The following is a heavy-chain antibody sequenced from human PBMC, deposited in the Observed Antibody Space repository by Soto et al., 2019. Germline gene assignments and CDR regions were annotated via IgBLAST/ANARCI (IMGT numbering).Heavy chain of an antibody. Sequence: PGGSLRLSCAASGFIFSRYVMHWVRQAPGKGLEWVAVISHDGSNEYYADSMEGRFTISRDNSKNTLYVQMNSLRVEDTAVYYCARQHRDILTGLRWNGMDVWGQGTTVTVSS. CDR1: GFIFSRYV. D-gene: IGHD3-9*01. CDR3: ARQHRDILTGLRWNGMDV. J-gene: IGHJ6*02. V-gene: IGHV3-30*03. CDR2: ISHDGSNE.